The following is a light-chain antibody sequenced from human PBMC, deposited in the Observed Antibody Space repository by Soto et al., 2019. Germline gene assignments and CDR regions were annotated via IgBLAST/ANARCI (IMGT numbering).Light chain of an antibody. V-gene: IGKV3-15*01. J-gene: IGKJ5*01. CDR3: QQYNSWPPT. CDR1: QSVHSY. Sequence: EIVMTRSPATLSVSPGERVTLSSSASQSVHSYLGWYQQKPGLAPRLLISGVSTRATVIPARFSGSGSGTEFTLTSSSLQSEDFAVYYCQQYNSWPPTFGQGTRLEIK. CDR2: GVS.